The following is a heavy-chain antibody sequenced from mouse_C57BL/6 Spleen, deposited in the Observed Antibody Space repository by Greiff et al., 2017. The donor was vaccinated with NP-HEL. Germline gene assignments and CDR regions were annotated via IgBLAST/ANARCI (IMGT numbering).Heavy chain of an antibody. D-gene: IGHD3-2*02. V-gene: IGHV1-82*01. CDR2: IYPGDGDT. CDR1: GYAFSSSW. CDR3: ARVSTAQGRGYYAMDY. Sequence: VKLVESGPELVKPGASVKISCKASGYAFSSSWMNWVKQRPGKGLEWIGRIYPGDGDTNYNGKFKGKATLTADKSSSTAYMQLSSLTSEDSAVYFCARVSTAQGRGYYAMDYWGQGTSVTVSS. J-gene: IGHJ4*01.